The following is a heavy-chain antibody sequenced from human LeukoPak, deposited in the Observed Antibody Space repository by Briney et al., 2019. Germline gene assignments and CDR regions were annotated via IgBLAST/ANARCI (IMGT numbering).Heavy chain of an antibody. J-gene: IGHJ4*02. Sequence: GSLRLSCAASGFTFSSYSMNWIRQPPGKGLEWIGEINHSGSTNYNPSLKSRVTISVDTSKNQFSLKLSSVTAADAAVYYCARGRGDSSSSYYFDYWGQGTLVTVSS. V-gene: IGHV4-34*01. CDR2: INHSGST. CDR1: GFTFSSYS. CDR3: ARGRGDSSSSYYFDY. D-gene: IGHD6-13*01.